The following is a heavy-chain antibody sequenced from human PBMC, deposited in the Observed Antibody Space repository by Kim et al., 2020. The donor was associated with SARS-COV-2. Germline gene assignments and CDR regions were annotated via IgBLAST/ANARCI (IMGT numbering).Heavy chain of an antibody. CDR3: ARESIVVVPAAITHYYYYGMDV. Sequence: LSLTCAASGFTFSSYSMNWVRQAPGKGLEWVSYISSSSSTIYYADSVKGRFTISRDNAKNSLYLQMNSLRDEDTAVYYCARESIVVVPAAITHYYYYGMDVWGQGTTVTVSS. V-gene: IGHV3-48*02. D-gene: IGHD2-2*01. CDR2: ISSSSSTI. J-gene: IGHJ6*02. CDR1: GFTFSSYS.